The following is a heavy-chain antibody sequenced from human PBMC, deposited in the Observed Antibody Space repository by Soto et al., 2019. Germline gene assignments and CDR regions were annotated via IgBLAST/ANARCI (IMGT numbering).Heavy chain of an antibody. CDR2: INHSGST. Sequence: PSETLSLTCAVYGGSFSGYYWTWIRQPPGTGLEWIGEINHSGSTNYDPSLKSRVTISVDTSKNQFSLKLSSVTAADTAAYYCARRAYYYGSGSYYNGGKLDYWGQGTLVTVS. CDR3: ARRAYYYGSGSYYNGGKLDY. D-gene: IGHD3-10*01. CDR1: GGSFSGYY. V-gene: IGHV4-34*01. J-gene: IGHJ4*02.